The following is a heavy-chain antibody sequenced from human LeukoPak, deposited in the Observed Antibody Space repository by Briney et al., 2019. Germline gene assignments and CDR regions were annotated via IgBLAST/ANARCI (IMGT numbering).Heavy chain of an antibody. D-gene: IGHD2-21*01. CDR1: GFTFSSYG. CDR2: ISGSGGST. J-gene: IGHJ4*02. V-gene: IGHV3-23*01. CDR3: AREMVVVAPFDY. Sequence: GGSLRLSCAASGFTFSSYGMRWVRQAPGKGLEWVSAISGSGGSTYYADSVKGRFTISRDNSKNTLYLQMHSLRAEDTAVYYCAREMVVVAPFDYWGQGTLVTVSS.